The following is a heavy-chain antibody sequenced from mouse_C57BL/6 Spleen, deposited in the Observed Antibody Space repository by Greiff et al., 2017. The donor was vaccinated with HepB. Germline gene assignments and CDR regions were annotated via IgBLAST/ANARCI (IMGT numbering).Heavy chain of an antibody. CDR2: IDPEDGET. V-gene: IGHV14-2*01. Sequence: VQLKESGAELVKPGASVKLSCTASGFNIKDYYMHWVKQRTEQGLEWIGRIDPEDGETKYAPKFPGKATITADTSSNTAYLQLSSLTSEDTAVYYCAPENGYYHWYFDVWGTGTTVTVSS. CDR3: APENGYYHWYFDV. D-gene: IGHD2-3*01. CDR1: GFNIKDYY. J-gene: IGHJ1*03.